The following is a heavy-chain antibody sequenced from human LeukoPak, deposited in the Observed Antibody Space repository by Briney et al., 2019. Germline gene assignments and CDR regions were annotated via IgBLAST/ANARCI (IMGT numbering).Heavy chain of an antibody. D-gene: IGHD1-26*01. CDR3: AKGGWELQPYAFDI. V-gene: IGHV3-30*02. J-gene: IGHJ3*02. Sequence: GGSLRLSCVASGFTFSSYGMHWVRQAPGKGLEWVAFIRYDGSNKYYADSVKGRFTISRDNSKNTLYLQMNSLRAEDTAVYYCAKGGWELQPYAFDIWGQGTMVTVSS. CDR1: GFTFSSYG. CDR2: IRYDGSNK.